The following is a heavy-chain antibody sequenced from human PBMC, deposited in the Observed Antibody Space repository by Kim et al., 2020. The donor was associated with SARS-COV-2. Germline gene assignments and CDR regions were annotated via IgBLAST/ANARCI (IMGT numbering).Heavy chain of an antibody. V-gene: IGHV3-15*01. J-gene: IGHJ3*01. Sequence: GGSLRLSCAASGFGFSNAWMSWVRQAPGKGLEWVGGIISKSDGGRTDYAAPVKGRFSIQRDDSKNTLYLQMNSLKTADTAEYYCATDSSGGPADGGQGP. D-gene: IGHD2-8*02. CDR3: ATDSSGGPAD. CDR1: GFGFSNAW. CDR2: IISKSDGGRT.